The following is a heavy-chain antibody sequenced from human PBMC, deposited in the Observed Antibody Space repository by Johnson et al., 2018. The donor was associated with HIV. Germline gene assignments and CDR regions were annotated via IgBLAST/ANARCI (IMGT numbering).Heavy chain of an antibody. J-gene: IGHJ3*02. CDR3: ARTPRPYYYDRRDGAFDI. CDR1: GFTFSSYA. CDR2: ISYDGSNK. V-gene: IGHV3-30*04. D-gene: IGHD3-22*01. Sequence: QVQLVESGGGLVQPGGSLRLSCAASGFTFSSYAMHWVRQAPGKGLEWVAVISYDGSNKYYADSVKGRFTISRDNSKNTLSLHMNSLRAEDTAVFYCARTPRPYYYDRRDGAFDIWGQGTMVTVS.